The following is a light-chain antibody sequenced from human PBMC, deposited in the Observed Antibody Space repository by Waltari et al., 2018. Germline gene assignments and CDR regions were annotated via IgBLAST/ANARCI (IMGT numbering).Light chain of an antibody. CDR3: QAWDNSTHVV. Sequence: SYELTQPPSLSVSPGQTASITCSGDKLGDKYASWYQQKPGQSPVLVIYQDTKRSSGIPERFSGSNSGNTATLTISGTPAMDEADYYCQAWDNSTHVVFGGGTRLTVL. V-gene: IGLV3-1*01. J-gene: IGLJ2*01. CDR1: KLGDKY. CDR2: QDT.